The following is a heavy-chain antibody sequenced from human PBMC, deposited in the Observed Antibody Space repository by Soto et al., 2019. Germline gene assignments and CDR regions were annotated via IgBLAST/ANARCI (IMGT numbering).Heavy chain of an antibody. Sequence: PGGSLRLSCAASGFPFSGSAIHWVRQASGKGLEWVGRIRDKANNYATAYAASVKGRFTVSRDDSKNTAYLQMNSLKTEDTAVYFCTTIPQVGVTESPGYWGQGTLVTVSS. CDR3: TTIPQVGVTESPGY. CDR2: IRDKANNYAT. J-gene: IGHJ4*02. V-gene: IGHV3-73*01. CDR1: GFPFSGSA. D-gene: IGHD1-26*01.